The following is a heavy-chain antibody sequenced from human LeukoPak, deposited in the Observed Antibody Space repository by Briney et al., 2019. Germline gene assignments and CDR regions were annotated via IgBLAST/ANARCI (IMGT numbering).Heavy chain of an antibody. J-gene: IGHJ4*02. CDR3: ARYCTSTTCILRGFDY. CDR2: IYHTGSA. D-gene: IGHD2-2*01. CDR1: GYSFTSGHY. V-gene: IGHV4-38-2*01. Sequence: SETLSLTCSVSGYSFTSGHYWGWIRPPPGKGLEWIANIYHTGSAHYNPSLKSRVTISVDTSKNQFSLKLSSVTAADTAVYYCARYCTSTTCILRGFDYWGQGTLVTVSS.